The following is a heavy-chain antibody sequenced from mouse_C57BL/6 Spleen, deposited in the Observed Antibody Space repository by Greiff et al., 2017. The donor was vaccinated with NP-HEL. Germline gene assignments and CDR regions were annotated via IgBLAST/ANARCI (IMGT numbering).Heavy chain of an antibody. CDR3: ARVHYYGSRGDYFDY. V-gene: IGHV5-16*01. CDR1: GFTFSDYY. Sequence: EVKVEESEGGLVQPGSSMKLSCTASGFTFSDYYMAWVRQVPEKGLEWVANINYDGSSTYYLDALKSRFIISRDNAKNILYLQMSSLKSEDTATYYCARVHYYGSRGDYFDYWGQGTTLTVSS. J-gene: IGHJ2*01. D-gene: IGHD1-1*01. CDR2: INYDGSST.